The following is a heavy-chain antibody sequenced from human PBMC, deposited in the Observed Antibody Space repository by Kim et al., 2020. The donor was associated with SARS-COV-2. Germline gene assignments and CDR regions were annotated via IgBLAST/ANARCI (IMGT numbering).Heavy chain of an antibody. CDR2: ISSNGGST. D-gene: IGHD3-10*01. V-gene: IGHV3-64D*09. J-gene: IGHJ4*02. Sequence: GGSLRLSCSASGFTFSSYAMHWVRQAPGKGLEYVSAISSNGGSTYYADSVKGRFTISRDNSKNTLYLQMSSLRAEDTAVYYCVKGATVLLWFGEFFDYWGQGTLVTVSS. CDR1: GFTFSSYA. CDR3: VKGATVLLWFGEFFDY.